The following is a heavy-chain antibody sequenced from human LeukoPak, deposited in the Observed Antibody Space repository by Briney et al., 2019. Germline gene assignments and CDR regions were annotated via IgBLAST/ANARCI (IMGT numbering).Heavy chain of an antibody. V-gene: IGHV4-34*01. CDR3: ARGWYAGHNYFDP. J-gene: IGHJ5*02. CDR2: INHSGST. Sequence: SETLSLTCAVYGGSFSGYYWSWIRQPPGKGLEWIGEINHSGSTNYNPSLKSRVTISVDTSKNQFSLQLNSVTPEDTAMYYCARGWYAGHNYFDPWGQGTLVTVSS. CDR1: GGSFSGYY. D-gene: IGHD4-11*01.